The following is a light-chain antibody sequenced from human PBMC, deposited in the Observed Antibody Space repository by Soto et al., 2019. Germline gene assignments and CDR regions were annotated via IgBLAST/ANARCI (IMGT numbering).Light chain of an antibody. CDR3: YSYAGSYTAV. V-gene: IGLV2-11*01. CDR1: SSDVGGYNY. J-gene: IGLJ2*01. Sequence: QSVLTQPRSVSGSPGQSVTISCTGTSSDVGGYNYVSWYQQHPGKAPKLMIYDVSKRPSGVPDRFSGSKSGNTASLTTSGLQAEDEADYYCYSYAGSYTAVFGGGTKLTVL. CDR2: DVS.